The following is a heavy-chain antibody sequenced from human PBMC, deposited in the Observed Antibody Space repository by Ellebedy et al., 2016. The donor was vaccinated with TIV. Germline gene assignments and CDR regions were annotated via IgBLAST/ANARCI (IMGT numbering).Heavy chain of an antibody. D-gene: IGHD6-19*01. CDR3: ATILVSGRWYFDW. Sequence: GGSPRLSCVASGITFSNYAMNWVRQAPGKGLEWVASVTNTAVSTFYADSVKGRFTVSRDNSKNTLFLQMNSLRAEDTAVYYCATILVSGRWYFDWWGQGTLVTVSS. J-gene: IGHJ4*02. V-gene: IGHV3-23*01. CDR1: GITFSNYA. CDR2: VTNTAVST.